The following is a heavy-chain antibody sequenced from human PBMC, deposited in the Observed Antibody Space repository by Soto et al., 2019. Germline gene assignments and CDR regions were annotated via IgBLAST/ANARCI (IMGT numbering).Heavy chain of an antibody. D-gene: IGHD5-12*01. CDR1: RGSIISYY. Sequence: QVQLQESGPGLVKPSETLSLTCTVSRGSIISYYWSWIRQPPGKGLEWIGYIYYSGSTNYNPSLKSRGTISVDTSKNQFSLKLSSVTAAYTAVYYCARHGGRHGYKYVDYWGQGTLVTVSS. CDR3: ARHGGRHGYKYVDY. J-gene: IGHJ4*02. CDR2: IYYSGST. V-gene: IGHV4-59*08.